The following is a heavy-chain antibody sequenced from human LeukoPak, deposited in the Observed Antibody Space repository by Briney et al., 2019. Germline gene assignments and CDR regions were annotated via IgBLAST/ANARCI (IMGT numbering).Heavy chain of an antibody. CDR3: AKSGSLWFGASPFGYFDY. D-gene: IGHD3-10*01. CDR1: GFIFSNYC. V-gene: IGHV3-30*02. Sequence: PGGSLRLSCAASGFIFSNYCMHWVRQAPGKGLEWVAFIRYDESNTFYADSVKGRFTISRDNSKNTLYLQMNSLRAEDTAVYYCAKSGSLWFGASPFGYFDYWGQGTLVTVSS. J-gene: IGHJ4*02. CDR2: IRYDESNT.